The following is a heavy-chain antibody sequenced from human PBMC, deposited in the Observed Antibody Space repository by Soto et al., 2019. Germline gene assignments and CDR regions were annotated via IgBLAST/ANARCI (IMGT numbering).Heavy chain of an antibody. CDR2: IYWDDDK. Sequence: SGPTLVNPTHTLTLTCTFSGFSLSTDDVGVGWIRQPPGKALDWLAVIYWDDDKRYSPSLKSRLTITKDTSKNQVLLTMTNMDPADTATYFCASSKYSTSSFDYWGQGALVTVSS. V-gene: IGHV2-5*02. CDR3: ASSKYSTSSFDY. D-gene: IGHD6-6*01. J-gene: IGHJ4*02. CDR1: GFSLSTDDVG.